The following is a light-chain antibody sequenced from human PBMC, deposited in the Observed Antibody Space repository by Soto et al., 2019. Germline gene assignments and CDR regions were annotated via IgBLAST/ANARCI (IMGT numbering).Light chain of an antibody. V-gene: IGKV3-20*01. CDR1: QTVFSNY. CDR3: QQYGGSPWT. CDR2: GAS. J-gene: IGKJ1*01. Sequence: EIVLTQSPGTLSLSPGERATLSCRATQTVFSNYIGWYQQKPGQAPRLLIYGASSRATGIPDRFSGSGSGTDFTLTISRLEPEDFAVFYCQQYGGSPWTFGQGTKVDIK.